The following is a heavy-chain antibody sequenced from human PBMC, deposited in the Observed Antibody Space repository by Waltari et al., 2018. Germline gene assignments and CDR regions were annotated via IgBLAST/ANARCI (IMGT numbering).Heavy chain of an antibody. V-gene: IGHV1-3*01. CDR3: ARAPTGGAAQRNWFDP. Sequence: QVQLVQSGAEVKKPGASVKVSCKASGYTFTSYAMHWLRRAPGQRLEWMGWINAGNGNTKYSQKFQGRVTITRDTSASTAYMELSSLRSEDTAVYYCARAPTGGAAQRNWFDPWGQGTLVTVSS. CDR1: GYTFTSYA. D-gene: IGHD3-16*01. J-gene: IGHJ5*02. CDR2: INAGNGNT.